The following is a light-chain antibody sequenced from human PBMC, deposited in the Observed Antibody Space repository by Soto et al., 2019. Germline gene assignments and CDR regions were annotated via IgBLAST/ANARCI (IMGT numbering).Light chain of an antibody. CDR3: ASWDDSLNGYV. CDR1: SSNIGSNT. CDR2: TNN. Sequence: HSVLTQPPSASGTPGQRVTISCSGGSSNIGSNTVNWYQQLPGTAPKLLIYTNNQRPSGVPDRFSGSKSGTSASLAISGLQSEDEAVYYCASWDDSLNGYVFGTGTQLTVL. J-gene: IGLJ1*01. V-gene: IGLV1-44*01.